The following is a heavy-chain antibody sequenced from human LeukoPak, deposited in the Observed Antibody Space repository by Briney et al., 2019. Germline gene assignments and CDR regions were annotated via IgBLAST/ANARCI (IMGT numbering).Heavy chain of an antibody. J-gene: IGHJ4*02. D-gene: IGHD3-3*02. CDR1: GGSISSGGSY. CDR3: ARVRDDHSPILDS. CDR2: IDHSGSA. V-gene: IGHV4-30-2*01. Sequence: SQTLSLTCTVSGGSISSGGSYWSWIRQPPGKGLEWIGYIDHSGSAYYNPSLKSRVTISVDRSKNQFSLRLSSVSAADTAVYYCARVRDDHSPILDSWGQGTLVTVSS.